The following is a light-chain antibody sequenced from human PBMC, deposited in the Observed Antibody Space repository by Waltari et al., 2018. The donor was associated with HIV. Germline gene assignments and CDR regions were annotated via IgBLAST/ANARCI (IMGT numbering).Light chain of an antibody. CDR3: CSYTTSITFV. CDR1: RSDVGYYNY. CDR2: DVT. J-gene: IGLJ3*02. Sequence: ALTQPASVSGSPGQSITISCTGSRSDVGYYNYVSWYQQHPGKAPRLIIFDVTNRPSGVSDRFSGSKSGNTASLTISGLQPEDEADYYCCSYTTSITFVFGGGTKLTVL. V-gene: IGLV2-14*03.